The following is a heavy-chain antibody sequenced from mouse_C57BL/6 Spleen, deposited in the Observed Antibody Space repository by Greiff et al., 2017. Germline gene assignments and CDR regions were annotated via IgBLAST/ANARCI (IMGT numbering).Heavy chain of an antibody. V-gene: IGHV3-6*01. CDR2: ISYDGSN. J-gene: IGHJ2*01. D-gene: IGHD2-5*01. CDR3: ARECFYYSNYVNY. CDR1: GYSITSGYY. Sequence: EVKLMESGPGLVKPSQSLSLTCSVTGYSITSGYYWNWIRQFPGNKLEWMGYISYDGSNNYNPSLKNRISITRDTSKNQFFLKLNSVTTEDTATYYCARECFYYSNYVNYWGQGTTLTVSS.